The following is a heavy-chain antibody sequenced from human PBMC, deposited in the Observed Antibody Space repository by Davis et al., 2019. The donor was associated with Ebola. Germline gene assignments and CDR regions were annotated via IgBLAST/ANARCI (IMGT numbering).Heavy chain of an antibody. D-gene: IGHD5-12*01. J-gene: IGHJ4*02. CDR3: NTEPTRWEWLRSDPGDH. CDR1: GFTFSSYS. V-gene: IGHV3-21*03. CDR2: ISSSSSYI. Sequence: GESLKISCAASGFTFSSYSMNWVRQAPGKGLEWVSSISSSSSYIYYADSVKGRFTISRDNAKNSLYLQMNSLRAEDTAVYYCNTEPTRWEWLRSDPGDHWGQGVLVAVSA.